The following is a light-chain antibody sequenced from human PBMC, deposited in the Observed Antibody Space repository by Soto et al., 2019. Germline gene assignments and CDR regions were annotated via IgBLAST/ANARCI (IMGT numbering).Light chain of an antibody. CDR1: PSVTNY. CDR2: GAF. Sequence: IVVTLSPATLSLSTGERATLSCRPSPSVTNYLAWYQQKPGQPPRLLIYGAFNRAAGIPARFSGSGSGTDFTLTISSLEPEDSAVYYCQQRNICPPVTFGQGTRLGL. V-gene: IGKV3-11*01. CDR3: QQRNICPPVT. J-gene: IGKJ5*01.